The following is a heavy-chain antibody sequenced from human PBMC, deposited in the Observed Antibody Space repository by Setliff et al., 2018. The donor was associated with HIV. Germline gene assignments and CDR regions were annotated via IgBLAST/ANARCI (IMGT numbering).Heavy chain of an antibody. Sequence: PSETLSLTCRVSGGSISSDYWSWIRQPPGKGLEWIGYAHYTERTNYNPSLKSRVPISVDPSKNQFTLNLNSVTAADTAVYYCATGRRYGLFNPWGQGTLVTVSS. D-gene: IGHD1-20*01. J-gene: IGHJ5*02. CDR1: GGSISSDY. CDR2: AHYTERT. CDR3: ATGRRYGLFNP. V-gene: IGHV4-59*01.